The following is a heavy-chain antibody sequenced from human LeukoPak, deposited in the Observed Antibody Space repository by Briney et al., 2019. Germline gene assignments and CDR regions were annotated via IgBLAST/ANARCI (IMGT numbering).Heavy chain of an antibody. V-gene: IGHV1-18*01. CDR2: ISAYNGNT. J-gene: IGHJ4*02. Sequence: ASVKVSCKASGYTFTSYGISWVRQAPGQGLEWMGWISAYNGNTNHAQKLQGRVTMTTDTSTSTAYMELRSLRSDDTAVYYCARARYYYDSSGYYFDYWGQGTLVTVSS. CDR1: GYTFTSYG. CDR3: ARARYYYDSSGYYFDY. D-gene: IGHD3-22*01.